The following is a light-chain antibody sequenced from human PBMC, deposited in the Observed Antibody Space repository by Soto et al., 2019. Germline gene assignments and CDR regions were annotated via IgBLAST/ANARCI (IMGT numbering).Light chain of an antibody. Sequence: DIPMIQSPSSLSASVGDRVTITCRASQTINSYLNWYQQKPGKAPKILIYTASSLQSGVPSRFSGSGSGTDFTLSISNLQPEDFATYFCQQSYSAPYTFGQGTKLEIK. CDR2: TAS. V-gene: IGKV1-39*01. CDR1: QTINSY. J-gene: IGKJ2*01. CDR3: QQSYSAPYT.